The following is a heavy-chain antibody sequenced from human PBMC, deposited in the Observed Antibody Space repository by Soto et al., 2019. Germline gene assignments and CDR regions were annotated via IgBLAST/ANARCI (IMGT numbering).Heavy chain of an antibody. J-gene: IGHJ4*02. CDR2: RSHDGTNE. V-gene: IGHV3-30-3*01. D-gene: IGHD5-18*01. CDR3: ARDRRALIQLPFDY. CDR1: GFTFRSHA. Sequence: QVQLVESGGGVVQPGTSLRLSCAASGFTFRSHAMHWVRQAPGKGLEWVAVRSHDGTNEYYADSVKGRFTISRDSSKNTLYLQMNSLRAEDRAVYYCARDRRALIQLPFDYWGQGALVTVSS.